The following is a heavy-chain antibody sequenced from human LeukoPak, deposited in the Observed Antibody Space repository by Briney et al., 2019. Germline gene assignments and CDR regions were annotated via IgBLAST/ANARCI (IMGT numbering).Heavy chain of an antibody. D-gene: IGHD3-22*01. CDR3: ARGIDTAMVTWEKDYYDSSGYHYFDY. V-gene: IGHV1-18*03. CDR1: GYTFTSYG. J-gene: IGHJ4*02. Sequence: ASVKVSCKASGYTFTSYGISWVRQAPGQGLEWMGWISAYNGNTNYAQKLQGRVTMTTDTSTSTAYMELRSLRSDDMAVYYCARGIDTAMVTWEKDYYDSSGYHYFDYWGQGTLVTVSS. CDR2: ISAYNGNT.